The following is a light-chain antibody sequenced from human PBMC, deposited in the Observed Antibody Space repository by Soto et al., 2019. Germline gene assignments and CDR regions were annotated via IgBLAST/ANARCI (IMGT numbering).Light chain of an antibody. CDR1: QSLSRSY. CDR3: QRCGSAPFT. V-gene: IGKV3-20*01. J-gene: IGKJ4*01. Sequence: EVVLTQSPVALSVSPGERTTLSCRASQSLSRSYMAWYQQRPGQAPRLLIYGTSNRATGIPNRFSGSGSGTDFTLTITRLEPEDVAVYYCQRCGSAPFTFGGGTKVEI. CDR2: GTS.